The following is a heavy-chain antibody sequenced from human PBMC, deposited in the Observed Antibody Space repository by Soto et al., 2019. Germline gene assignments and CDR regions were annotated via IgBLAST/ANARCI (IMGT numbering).Heavy chain of an antibody. Sequence: QVQLVQSGAEVKKPGASVNVSCKASGNTFTRFYIHWVRQAPAQGLEWMGIINPRSGDTTYAEKFQGRTPVTRGKSTSTVYMELTGLRYEDTAIDYCARVTLSGGGWLDPWGQGTLVTVSS. V-gene: IGHV1-46*01. D-gene: IGHD1-26*01. CDR2: INPRSGDT. CDR1: GNTFTRFY. CDR3: ARVTLSGGGWLDP. J-gene: IGHJ5*02.